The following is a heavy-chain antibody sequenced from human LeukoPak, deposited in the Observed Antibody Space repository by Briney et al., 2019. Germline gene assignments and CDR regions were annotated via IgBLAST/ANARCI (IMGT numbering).Heavy chain of an antibody. CDR3: ARADADTIFGLGSFDY. CDR2: ISYDGSNK. CDR1: GFTFSSYE. Sequence: GGSLRLSCAASGFTFSSYEMNWVRQAPGKGLEWVAVISYDGSNKYYADSVKGRFTISRDNSKNTLYLQMNSLRAEDTAVYYCARADADTIFGLGSFDYWGQGTLVTVSS. D-gene: IGHD3-3*01. J-gene: IGHJ4*02. V-gene: IGHV3-30*04.